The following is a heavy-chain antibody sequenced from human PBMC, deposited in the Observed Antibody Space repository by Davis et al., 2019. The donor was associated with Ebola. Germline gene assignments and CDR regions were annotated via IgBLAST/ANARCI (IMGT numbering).Heavy chain of an antibody. J-gene: IGHJ4*02. CDR1: GFTTSSYG. D-gene: IGHD6-19*01. Sequence: GGSLRLSCVTSGFTTSSYGIHWVRQAPGKGLEWVAFKPYDGTNKFYADSVKGRFTISRDNSKNTLYLQMNSLRAEDTAVYYCAKVEQWGWWGQGTLVTVSP. CDR2: KPYDGTNK. V-gene: IGHV3-30*02. CDR3: AKVEQWGW.